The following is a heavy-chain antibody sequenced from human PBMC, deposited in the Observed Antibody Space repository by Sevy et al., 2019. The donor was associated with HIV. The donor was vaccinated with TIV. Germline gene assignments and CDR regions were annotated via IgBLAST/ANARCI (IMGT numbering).Heavy chain of an antibody. CDR1: GYTFSSHD. J-gene: IGHJ6*02. D-gene: IGHD1-7*01. Sequence: ASVKVSCKTSGYTFSSHDINWVRQAPGQGLEWMGWMNPNNGNTGNVQKFQDRVTMTRDSPLATAYMELRGLTSDDTAVYYCARDPSGNYLTPHYRDYYGLDVWGQGTAVTVSS. V-gene: IGHV1-8*01. CDR2: MNPNNGNT. CDR3: ARDPSGNYLTPHYRDYYGLDV.